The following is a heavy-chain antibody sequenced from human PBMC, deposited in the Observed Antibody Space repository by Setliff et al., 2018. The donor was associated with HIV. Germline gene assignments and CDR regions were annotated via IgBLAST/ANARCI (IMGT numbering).Heavy chain of an antibody. CDR1: GFTFGDYD. Sequence: GGSLRLSCTGSGFTFGDYDMSWVRQAPGKGLEWVGLIRSKAYGGTTEYAASVKGRFTISRDDSKSIAYLQMNSLKTEDTAVYYCTSAFADYAYWYFDYWGQGTLVTVSS. CDR2: IRSKAYGGTT. J-gene: IGHJ4*02. CDR3: TSAFADYAYWYFDY. V-gene: IGHV3-49*04. D-gene: IGHD2-8*02.